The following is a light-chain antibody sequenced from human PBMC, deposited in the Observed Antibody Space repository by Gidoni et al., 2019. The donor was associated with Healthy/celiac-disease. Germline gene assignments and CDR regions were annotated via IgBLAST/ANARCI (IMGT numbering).Light chain of an antibody. CDR3: SSLSDSSTLVV. Sequence: QSALTQPASVSGSPGQSITISCTGTSSDVGGYNYVSWYQQYLGKAPKLMIYDVTNRPSGVASRFSGSKSANTASLTISWLQAEDEADYYCSSLSDSSTLVVFGGGTKLTVL. CDR1: SSDVGGYNY. CDR2: DVT. J-gene: IGLJ2*01. V-gene: IGLV2-14*03.